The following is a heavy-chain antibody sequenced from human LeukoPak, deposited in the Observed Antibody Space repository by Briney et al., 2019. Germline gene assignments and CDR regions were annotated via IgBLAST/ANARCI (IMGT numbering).Heavy chain of an antibody. Sequence: AGGSLRLSCVASGFTFSSYWMHWGRQAPGKGLVWVSRINSDGSTTTHADSVRGRFTISRDNAKHTLYLQMNSLRAEDTAVYYCERGGFDTIGFDYWGLGTLVTVSS. CDR1: GFTFSSYW. J-gene: IGHJ4*02. D-gene: IGHD3-10*01. CDR3: ERGGFDTIGFDY. CDR2: INSDGSTT. V-gene: IGHV3-74*01.